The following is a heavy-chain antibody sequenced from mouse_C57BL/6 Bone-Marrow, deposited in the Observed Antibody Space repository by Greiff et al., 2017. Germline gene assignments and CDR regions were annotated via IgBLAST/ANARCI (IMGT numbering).Heavy chain of an antibody. CDR2: ISSGGSYT. J-gene: IGHJ4*01. CDR1: GFTFSSYG. D-gene: IGHD2-14*01. V-gene: IGHV5-6*02. Sequence: EVMLVESGGDLVKPGGSLKLSCAASGFTFSSYGMSWVRQTPDKRLEWVATISSGGSYTYYPDSVKGRFTISRDNAKNTLYLQMSSRKSEDTAMYYCARGGVRRDYAMDYWGQGTSVTVSS. CDR3: ARGGVRRDYAMDY.